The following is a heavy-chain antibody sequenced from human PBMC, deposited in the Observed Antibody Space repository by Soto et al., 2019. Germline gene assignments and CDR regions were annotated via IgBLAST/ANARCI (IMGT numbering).Heavy chain of an antibody. V-gene: IGHV1-18*04. D-gene: IGHD2-21*01. CDR2: ISGYNGNT. J-gene: IGHJ6*02. CDR3: ARDVFCGGAPACPDMDV. CDR1: GYTFSGYR. Sequence: QVVLEQSGGEVKKPGASVKVSCNASGYTFSGYRITWVRQAPGQGLAWMGRISGYNGNTNYARTLRGRLTLTTDTSTSTAYMELRSLTSDDTAVYYCARDVFCGGAPACPDMDVWGQGTTVTVSS.